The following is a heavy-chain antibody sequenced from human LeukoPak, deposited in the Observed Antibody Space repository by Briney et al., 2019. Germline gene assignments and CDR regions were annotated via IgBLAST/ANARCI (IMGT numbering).Heavy chain of an antibody. D-gene: IGHD3-10*01. V-gene: IGHV1-2*02. J-gene: IGHJ4*02. CDR3: ARGLSGSGSYYFLDY. CDR1: GYTFTGYY. CDR2: INPNSGGT. Sequence: GASVKVSCKASGYTFTGYYMHWVRQAPGQGLEWMGWINPNSGGTNYAQKFQGRVTMTRDTSISTAYMELSRLRSDDTAVYYCARGLSGSGSYYFLDYWGQGTLVTVSS.